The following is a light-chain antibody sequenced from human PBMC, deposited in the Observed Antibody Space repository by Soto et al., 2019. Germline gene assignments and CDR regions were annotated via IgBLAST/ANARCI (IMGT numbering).Light chain of an antibody. Sequence: QSALTQPASVSGSPGQSITISCTGASSDIETYNLVSWYQHHPGKAPKLIIYEGSRRPSGVSDRFSGSTSGSTASLTISGLQADDAADYHCCSYTGGSTFPSVFATGTKLTVL. CDR2: EGS. CDR3: CSYTGGSTFPSV. CDR1: SSDIETYNL. J-gene: IGLJ1*01. V-gene: IGLV2-23*03.